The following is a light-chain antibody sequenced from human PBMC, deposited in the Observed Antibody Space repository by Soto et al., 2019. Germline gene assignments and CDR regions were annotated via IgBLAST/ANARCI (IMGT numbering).Light chain of an antibody. J-gene: IGLJ2*01. V-gene: IGLV1-40*01. CDR3: QSYDSSLSGSV. Sequence: QPVLTQPPSVSGAPGQRVTISCTGSSSNIGAGYDTHWYQQVPGTAPKLLIYGNTNRPSGVPDRFSGSRSGTSASLAITGLQAEDEAEYYCQSYDSSLSGSVFGGGTKLTVL. CDR1: SSNIGAGYD. CDR2: GNT.